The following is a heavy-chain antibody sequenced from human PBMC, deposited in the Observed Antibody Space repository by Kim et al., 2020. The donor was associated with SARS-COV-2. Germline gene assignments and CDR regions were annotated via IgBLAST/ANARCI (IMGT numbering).Heavy chain of an antibody. V-gene: IGHV4-39*01. CDR3: ASGGLTGTAKNWFDP. Sequence: SETLSLTCTVSGGSISSSSYYWGWIRQPPGKGLEWIGSIYYSGSTYYNPSLKSRVTISVDTSKNQFSLKLSSVTAADTAVYYCASGGLTGTAKNWFDPWGQGTLVTVSS. CDR2: IYYSGST. CDR1: GGSISSSSYY. J-gene: IGHJ5*02. D-gene: IGHD1-20*01.